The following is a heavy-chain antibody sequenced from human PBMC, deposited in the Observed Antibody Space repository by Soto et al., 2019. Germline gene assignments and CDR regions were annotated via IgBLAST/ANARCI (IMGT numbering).Heavy chain of an antibody. Sequence: QVQLVESGGGVVQPGRSLRLSCAASGFTFSSYGMHWVRQAPGKGLEWVAVIWYDGSNKYYADSVKGRFTISRDKYKNTLYLQMSSLRAEDTGVYYCARVVGYGFDIWGQGTMVTVSS. V-gene: IGHV3-33*01. CDR2: IWYDGSNK. D-gene: IGHD6-25*01. CDR1: GFTFSSYG. CDR3: ARVVGYGFDI. J-gene: IGHJ3*02.